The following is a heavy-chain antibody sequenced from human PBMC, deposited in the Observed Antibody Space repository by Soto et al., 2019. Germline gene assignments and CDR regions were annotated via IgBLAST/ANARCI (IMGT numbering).Heavy chain of an antibody. D-gene: IGHD2-21*01. Sequence: EVQLLESGGGLVQPGGSLRLSCAASGFTFSSYAMSWVRQAPGKGLEWVSAISGSGGSTYYADSVKGRFTIARDNSKNTLYLQMNSLRAEDTAVYYCAKDCRRHAVGGLWGMDVWGQGTTVTVAS. CDR1: GFTFSSYA. J-gene: IGHJ6*02. CDR2: ISGSGGST. V-gene: IGHV3-23*01. CDR3: AKDCRRHAVGGLWGMDV.